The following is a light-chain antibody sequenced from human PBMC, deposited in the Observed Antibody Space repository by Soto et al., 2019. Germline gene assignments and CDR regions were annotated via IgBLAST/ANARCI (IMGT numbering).Light chain of an antibody. CDR1: QTVRRRY. CDR3: QQYGNLLT. CDR2: GGF. J-gene: IGKJ4*01. V-gene: IGKV3-20*01. Sequence: ELVLTQAPGTLSLSPGERATLSCRASQTVRRRYLALYQQKSGQAPTLLIYGGFSRAPGVPDRFSGSGSGTDFTLTISRLEPEDFAFYYCQQYGNLLTLGGGTKVDIK.